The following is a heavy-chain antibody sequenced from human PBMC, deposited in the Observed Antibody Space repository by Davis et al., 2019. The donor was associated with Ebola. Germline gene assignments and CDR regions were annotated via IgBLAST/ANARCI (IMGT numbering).Heavy chain of an antibody. CDR2: INAGNGNT. J-gene: IGHJ6*02. D-gene: IGHD3-16*01. Sequence: ASVKVSCKASGYTFTSYAMHWVRQAPGQRLEWMGWINAGNGNTKYSQKFQGRVTITRDTSASTAYMELSSLRSEDTAVYYCAKDVAVWYYYYGMDVWGQGTTVTVSS. CDR1: GYTFTSYA. CDR3: AKDVAVWYYYYGMDV. V-gene: IGHV1-3*01.